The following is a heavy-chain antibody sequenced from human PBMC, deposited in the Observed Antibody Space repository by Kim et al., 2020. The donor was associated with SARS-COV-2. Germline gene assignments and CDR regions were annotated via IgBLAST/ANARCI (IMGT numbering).Heavy chain of an antibody. V-gene: IGHV3-23*01. Sequence: GGSLRLSCAASGFTFSSYAMSWVRQAPGKGLEWVSAISATGGTPYYADSVNGRFNTSRDKSKNTLYLQSNSLRDEDTAVYYCAEYPTGYFSFDDWGQGTLVTVSS. CDR1: GFTFSSYA. CDR3: AEYPTGYFSFDD. D-gene: IGHD3-9*01. CDR2: ISATGGTP. J-gene: IGHJ4*02.